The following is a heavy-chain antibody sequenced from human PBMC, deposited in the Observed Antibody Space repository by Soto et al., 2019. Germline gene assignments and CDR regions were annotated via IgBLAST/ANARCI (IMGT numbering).Heavy chain of an antibody. J-gene: IGHJ4*02. CDR3: ARGRLFLTTSGLAITYFDY. D-gene: IGHD3-3*01. CDR1: SGSFRGYY. V-gene: IGHV4-34*01. Sequence: SETLSLSCAVYSGSFRGYYYSWIRQSPGKVLEWIGEITHGGSTTYSPSLKSRVTMSLDTSKNQFSLNMTSMTAADTAVYYCARGRLFLTTSGLAITYFDYWGQGTLVTVS. CDR2: ITHGGST.